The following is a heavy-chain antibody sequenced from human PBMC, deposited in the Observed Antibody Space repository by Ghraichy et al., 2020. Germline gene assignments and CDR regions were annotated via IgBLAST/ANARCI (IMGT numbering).Heavy chain of an antibody. Sequence: LSLTCAASGFTFSSYAMSWVRQAPGKGLEWVSAISGSGGSTYYADSVKGRFTISRDNSKNTLYLQMNSLRAEDTAVYYCARGYCSGGSCYPHYYYGMDVWGQGTTVTVSS. CDR1: GFTFSSYA. CDR3: ARGYCSGGSCYPHYYYGMDV. J-gene: IGHJ6*02. V-gene: IGHV3-23*01. D-gene: IGHD2-15*01. CDR2: ISGSGGST.